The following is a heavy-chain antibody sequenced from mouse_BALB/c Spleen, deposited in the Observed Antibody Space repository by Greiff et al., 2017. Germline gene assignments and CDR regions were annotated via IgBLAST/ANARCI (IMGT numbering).Heavy chain of an antibody. CDR3: ARHGNYERVYYAMDY. D-gene: IGHD2-1*01. J-gene: IGHJ4*01. CDR2: ISSGGGST. CDR1: GFAFSSYD. V-gene: IGHV5-12-1*01. Sequence: DVKLVESGGGLVKPGGSLKLSCAASGFAFSSYDMSWVRQTPEKRLEWVAYISSGGGSTYYPDTVKGRFTISRDNAKNTLYLQMSSLKSEDTAMYYCARHGNYERVYYAMDYWGQGTSVTVSS.